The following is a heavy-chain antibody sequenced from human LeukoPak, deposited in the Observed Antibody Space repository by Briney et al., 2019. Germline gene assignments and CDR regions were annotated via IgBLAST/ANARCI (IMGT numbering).Heavy chain of an antibody. CDR3: ARMDAYYYYMDV. D-gene: IGHD2-2*03. Sequence: GEPLKISCKGTGYRFISYWIGWVRQMPGKGLEWMGIIYPGDSDTRYSPSFQGQVTISADKSISTAYLQWSSLKASDTAMYYCARMDAYYYYMDVWGKGTTVTVSS. V-gene: IGHV5-51*01. CDR2: IYPGDSDT. J-gene: IGHJ6*03. CDR1: GYRFISYW.